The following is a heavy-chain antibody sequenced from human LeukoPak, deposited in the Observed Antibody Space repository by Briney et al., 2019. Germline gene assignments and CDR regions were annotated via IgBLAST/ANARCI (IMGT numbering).Heavy chain of an antibody. Sequence: PGGSLRLSCAASGFTFSSYGMHWVRQAPGKGLEWVAVISYDGSNKYYADSVKGRFTISRDNSKNTLYLQMNSLRAEDTAVYYCAKIRERSVVAALDYWGQGTLVTVSS. CDR1: GFTFSSYG. J-gene: IGHJ4*02. V-gene: IGHV3-30*18. D-gene: IGHD2-15*01. CDR2: ISYDGSNK. CDR3: AKIRERSVVAALDY.